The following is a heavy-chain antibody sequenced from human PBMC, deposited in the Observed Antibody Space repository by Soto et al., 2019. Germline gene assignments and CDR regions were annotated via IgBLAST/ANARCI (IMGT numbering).Heavy chain of an antibody. CDR3: ARDPAGTNYYYGMDV. Sequence: SETLSLTCTVSCGSISSGGYYWSWIRQHPGKGLEWIGYIYYSGSTYYSPSLNRRVTISVDTSKNQFSLKLSSVTAADTAVYYCARDPAGTNYYYGMDVWGQGTTVTVSS. J-gene: IGHJ6*02. V-gene: IGHV4-31*03. CDR2: IYYSGST. CDR1: CGSISSGGYY. D-gene: IGHD6-13*01.